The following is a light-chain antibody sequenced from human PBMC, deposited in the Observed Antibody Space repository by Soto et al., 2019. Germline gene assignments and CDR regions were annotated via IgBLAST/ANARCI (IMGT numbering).Light chain of an antibody. CDR3: SSYAGSNNLV. CDR1: SSEVGGYDY. J-gene: IGLJ1*01. CDR2: DVS. Sequence: QSALAQPPSASGSPGQSVTISCTGTSSEVGGYDYVSWYRQHPGKAPELMIYDVSNRPSGVPDRFSGSKSGNTASLTVSGLQAEDEADYYCSSYAGSNNLVFGTGTKVTVL. V-gene: IGLV2-8*01.